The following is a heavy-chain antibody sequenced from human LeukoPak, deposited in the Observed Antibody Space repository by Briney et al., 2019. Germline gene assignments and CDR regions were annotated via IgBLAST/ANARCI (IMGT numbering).Heavy chain of an antibody. V-gene: IGHV3-7*01. D-gene: IGHD6-13*01. J-gene: IGHJ6*02. Sequence: QPGGSLRLSCVASGFIFTTYWMSWVRQAPGKALEWVASINYDGTETYYVDSVKGRITISRDNAKNSVHLQMNSLRAEDTAVYYCARDYSSSWYWAHYYYYYGMDVWGQGTTVTVSS. CDR1: GFIFTTYW. CDR2: INYDGTET. CDR3: ARDYSSSWYWAHYYYYYGMDV.